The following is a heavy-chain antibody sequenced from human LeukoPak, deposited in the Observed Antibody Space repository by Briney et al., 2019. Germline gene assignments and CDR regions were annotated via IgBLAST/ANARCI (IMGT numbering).Heavy chain of an antibody. CDR3: AKGNLQLGQDACDI. V-gene: IGHV3-23*01. CDR2: IGPDDAT. Sequence: GGSLRLSCAASGFSLSGNAVSWVRQAPGKRPEWVAGIGPDDATFYPASVRGRFTISRDTSQNTMYLQMNSLRAEDTALYYCAKGNLQLGQDACDIWGQGTMVTVFS. D-gene: IGHD5-18*01. CDR1: GFSLSGNA. J-gene: IGHJ3*02.